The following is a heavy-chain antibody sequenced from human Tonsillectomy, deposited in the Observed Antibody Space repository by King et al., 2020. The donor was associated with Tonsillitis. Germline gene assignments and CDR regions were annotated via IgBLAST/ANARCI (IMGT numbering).Heavy chain of an antibody. D-gene: IGHD3-22*01. J-gene: IGHJ5*02. Sequence: LQESGPGLVKSSETLSLTCTVSGVSISSYYWTWIRQPAGKGLEWIGRFYISGNTNYNPSLKSRVSMSVDTSKNQFSLRLASVTAADTGVYFCARGLNWFDPWGQGTLVTVSS. CDR2: FYISGNT. V-gene: IGHV4-4*07. CDR1: GVSISSYY. CDR3: ARGLNWFDP.